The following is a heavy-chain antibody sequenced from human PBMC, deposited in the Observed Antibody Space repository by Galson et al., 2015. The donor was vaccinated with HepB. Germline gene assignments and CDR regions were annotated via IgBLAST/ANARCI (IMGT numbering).Heavy chain of an antibody. CDR3: AKDPYLYSALAGTMAGFDY. Sequence: SLRLSCAASGFTFSNYGMHWVRQAPRKGLEWVAVISYDGSNKYYADSVKGRFTISRDNSKNTLYLQTNSLRAEDTALYYCAKDPYLYSALAGTMAGFDYWGQGTLVTVSS. J-gene: IGHJ4*02. V-gene: IGHV3-30*18. CDR2: ISYDGSNK. D-gene: IGHD6-19*01. CDR1: GFTFSNYG.